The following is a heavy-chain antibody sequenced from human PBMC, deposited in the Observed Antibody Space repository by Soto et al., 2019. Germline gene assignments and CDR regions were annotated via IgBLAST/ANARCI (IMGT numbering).Heavy chain of an antibody. V-gene: IGHV4-61*01. J-gene: IGHJ6*02. CDR1: GGSVSSGSYY. Sequence: SETLSLTCTVSGGSVSSGSYYWSWIRQPPGKGLEWIGYIYYSGSTNYNPSLKSRVTISVDTSKNQFSLKLSSVTAADTAVYYCARHDTSGNAGYDPFDVWGQGTAVTVSS. D-gene: IGHD3-9*01. CDR3: ARHDTSGNAGYDPFDV. CDR2: IYYSGST.